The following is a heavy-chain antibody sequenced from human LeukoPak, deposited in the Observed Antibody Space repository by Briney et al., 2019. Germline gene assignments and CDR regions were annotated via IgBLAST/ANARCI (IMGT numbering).Heavy chain of an antibody. J-gene: IGHJ2*01. V-gene: IGHV4-39*02. Sequence: SETLSLTCTVSGGSISSSSYYWGWIRQPPGKGLEWIGSIYYSGSTYYNPFLKSRVTISVDTSKNQSSLKLSSVTAADTAVYYCARDGGCSGGSCYLIYWYFDLWGRGTLVTVSS. CDR3: ARDGGCSGGSCYLIYWYFDL. CDR1: GGSISSSSYY. D-gene: IGHD2-15*01. CDR2: IYYSGST.